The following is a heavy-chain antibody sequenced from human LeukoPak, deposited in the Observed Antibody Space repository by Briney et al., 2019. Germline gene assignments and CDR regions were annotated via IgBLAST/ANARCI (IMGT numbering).Heavy chain of an antibody. Sequence: GESLRISCKSSADSFTSYWISCVRQMPGKGLEWMGRIGPSDSYTNYSPSFQGHVTISADKSISTAYLKWSSLKASDTAMYYCARHPYYYDSGGYSLGAEYFQHWGQGTLVTVSS. CDR2: IGPSDSYT. CDR1: ADSFTSYW. CDR3: ARHPYYYDSGGYSLGAEYFQH. J-gene: IGHJ1*01. V-gene: IGHV5-10-1*01. D-gene: IGHD3-22*01.